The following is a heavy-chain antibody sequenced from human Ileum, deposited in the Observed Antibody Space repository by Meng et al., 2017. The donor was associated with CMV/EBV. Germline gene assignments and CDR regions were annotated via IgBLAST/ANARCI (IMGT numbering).Heavy chain of an antibody. J-gene: IGHJ4*02. CDR3: ARNVGFYSSQIAY. D-gene: IGHD3-3*01. Sequence: QLQVTAPELVNPSETLPLTCTASGGSTTSSTYYWGWLRQPPGKGLEWIGSVYYSGTTYYNPSLKSRVNMSIDTSKNRFSLKLSSATAADTAVYYCARNVGFYSSQIAYWGQGALVTVSS. CDR1: GGSTTSSTYY. V-gene: IGHV4-39*07. CDR2: VYYSGTT.